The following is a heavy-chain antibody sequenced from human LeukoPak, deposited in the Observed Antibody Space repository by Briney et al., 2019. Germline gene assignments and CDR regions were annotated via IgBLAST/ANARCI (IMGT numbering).Heavy chain of an antibody. CDR3: ARGLYYYYYMDV. Sequence: KPSETLSLTCTVSGGSISSYYWSWIRQPPGKGLEWIGYIYYSGSTNYNPSLKSRVTISVDTSKNQFSLKLSSVTAADTAVYYCARGLYYYYYMDVWGKGTTVTVSS. CDR1: GGSISSYY. J-gene: IGHJ6*03. V-gene: IGHV4-59*01. CDR2: IYYSGST.